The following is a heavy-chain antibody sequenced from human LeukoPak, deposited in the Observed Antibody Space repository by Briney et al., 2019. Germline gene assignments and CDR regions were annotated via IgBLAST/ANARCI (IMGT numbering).Heavy chain of an antibody. CDR3: PKEASYCTNGVCYSRIFDT. Sequence: GGSLRLSCAASGFTFSSYAMSWVRQAPGKGLEWVSAISGSGGSTFYADSVKGRFTMSRDNSKNTLYLQMNSLRAEDTAVYYCPKEASYCTNGVCYSRIFDTWGQGTLVTVSS. D-gene: IGHD2-8*01. CDR2: ISGSGGST. V-gene: IGHV3-23*01. J-gene: IGHJ5*02. CDR1: GFTFSSYA.